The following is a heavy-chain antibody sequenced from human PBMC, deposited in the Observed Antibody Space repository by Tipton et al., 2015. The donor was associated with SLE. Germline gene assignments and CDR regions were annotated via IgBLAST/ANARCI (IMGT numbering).Heavy chain of an antibody. CDR1: GGSISSYY. V-gene: IGHV4-59*12. D-gene: IGHD3-16*01. Sequence: LRLSCTVSGGSISSYYWSWIRQPPGKGLEWIGYIYYSGSTNYNPSLKSRVTISVDTSKNQFSLKLSSVTAADTAVYYCARVLSPYLDAFDIWGQGTMVTVSS. J-gene: IGHJ3*02. CDR2: IYYSGST. CDR3: ARVLSPYLDAFDI.